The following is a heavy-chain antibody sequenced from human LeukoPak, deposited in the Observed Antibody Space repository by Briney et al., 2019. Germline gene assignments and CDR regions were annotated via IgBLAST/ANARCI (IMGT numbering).Heavy chain of an antibody. CDR2: ISSDGSTV. D-gene: IGHD3-10*01. CDR1: GFTFSDYY. Sequence: GSLTLSCAASGFTFSDYYINWIRQAPGKGLEWISYISSDGSTVYSADSVKGRFTVSRDNAYHSLYLQMNSLRAEDTAVYYCARDSRGAFDLWGQGTMVTVSS. V-gene: IGHV3-11*01. CDR3: ARDSRGAFDL. J-gene: IGHJ3*01.